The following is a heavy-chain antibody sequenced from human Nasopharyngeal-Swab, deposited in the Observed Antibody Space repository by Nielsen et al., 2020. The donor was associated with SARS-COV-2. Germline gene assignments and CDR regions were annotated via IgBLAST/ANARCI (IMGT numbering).Heavy chain of an antibody. CDR3: AREVVGGLVDS. Sequence: SETLSLTCTVSGGSITSGSIRSYYWSWIRQPPGKGLEWIGYFSYTGITKYNPSLKSRVTISVDMSKNQFSLKLSSVAAADTAVYYCAREVVGGLVDSWGQGTLVTVSS. J-gene: IGHJ4*02. V-gene: IGHV4-61*01. D-gene: IGHD1-26*01. CDR1: GGSITSGSIRSYY. CDR2: FSYTGIT.